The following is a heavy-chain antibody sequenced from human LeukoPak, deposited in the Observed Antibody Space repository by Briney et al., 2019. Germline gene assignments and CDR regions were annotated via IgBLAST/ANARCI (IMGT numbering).Heavy chain of an antibody. CDR3: AREVPSGVFWSGNHIFDY. CDR1: GGSFSSGSYY. D-gene: IGHD3-3*01. J-gene: IGHJ4*02. V-gene: IGHV4-61*01. CDR2: IYYSGST. Sequence: SETLSLTCTVSGGSFSSGSYYWSWIRQPPGKGLEWIGYIYYSGSTNYNPSLKSRVTISVDTSKNQFSLKLSSVTAADTAVYYCAREVPSGVFWSGNHIFDYWGQGTLVTVSS.